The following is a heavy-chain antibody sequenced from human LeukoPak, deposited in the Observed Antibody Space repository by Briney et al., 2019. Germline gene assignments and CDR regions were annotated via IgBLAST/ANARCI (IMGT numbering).Heavy chain of an antibody. CDR2: IRSKANSYAT. D-gene: IGHD3-10*01. Sequence: GGSLRLSCAASGFTFSGSAMHWVRQASGKGLEWVGRIRSKANSYATAYAASVKGRFTISRDDSRNTAYLQMNSLRAEDTAVYYCARVAKGGWFGELLSHFDYWGQGTLVTVSS. CDR1: GFTFSGSA. J-gene: IGHJ4*02. V-gene: IGHV3-73*01. CDR3: ARVAKGGWFGELLSHFDY.